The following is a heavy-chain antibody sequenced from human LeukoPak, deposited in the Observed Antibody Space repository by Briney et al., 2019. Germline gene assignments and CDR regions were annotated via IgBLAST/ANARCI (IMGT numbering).Heavy chain of an antibody. Sequence: SETLSLTCTVSGGSISNYYWSWIRQPPGKGLEWIGYIYYSGSTNYNPSFKSRVTMSVDTSKNQLSLKLSSVTAADTAVYYCARYVWGSYPGLYYFDYWGQGTLVTVSS. V-gene: IGHV4-59*01. D-gene: IGHD3-16*02. CDR1: GGSISNYY. J-gene: IGHJ4*02. CDR2: IYYSGST. CDR3: ARYVWGSYPGLYYFDY.